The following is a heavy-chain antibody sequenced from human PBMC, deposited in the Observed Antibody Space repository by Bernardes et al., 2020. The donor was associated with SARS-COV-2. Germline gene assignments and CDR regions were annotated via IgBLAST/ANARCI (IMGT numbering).Heavy chain of an antibody. J-gene: IGHJ6*02. CDR3: ARDPSKVGDEPYLCGMDV. Sequence: GGSLRLSCAASGFTVSSNYMSWVRQAPGKGLEWVSVIYSGGSTYYADSVKGRFTISRDNSKNTLYLQMNSLRAEDTAVYYCARDPSKVGDEPYLCGMDVWGQGTTVTVSS. CDR2: IYSGGST. V-gene: IGHV3-66*01. CDR1: GFTVSSNY. D-gene: IGHD4-17*01.